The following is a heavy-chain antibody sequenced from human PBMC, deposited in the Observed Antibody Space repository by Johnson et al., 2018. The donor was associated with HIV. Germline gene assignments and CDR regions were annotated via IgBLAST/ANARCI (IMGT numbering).Heavy chain of an antibody. CDR3: AKDLDYGGNSLLDDAFDI. Sequence: ASGFTFDDYAMHWVRQAPGKGLEWVSGISWNSGSIGYADSVKGRFTISRDNAKNSLYLQMNSLRAEDTALYYCAKDLDYGGNSLLDDAFDIWGQGTMVTVSS. J-gene: IGHJ3*02. CDR1: GFTFDDYA. V-gene: IGHV3-9*01. CDR2: ISWNSGSI. D-gene: IGHD4-23*01.